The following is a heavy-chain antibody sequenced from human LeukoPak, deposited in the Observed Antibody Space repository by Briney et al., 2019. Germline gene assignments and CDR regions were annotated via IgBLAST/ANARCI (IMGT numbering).Heavy chain of an antibody. J-gene: IGHJ4*02. Sequence: GESLKISCKGSGYSFTNYWIGWVRQMPGRGLKWMGIIYPGDSDARYSPSFQGQVTISADKSISTAYLQWSSLKASDTAMYYCARRRDLYSGSYYPFDYWGQGTLVTVSS. CDR2: IYPGDSDA. CDR1: GYSFTNYW. D-gene: IGHD1-26*01. V-gene: IGHV5-51*01. CDR3: ARRRDLYSGSYYPFDY.